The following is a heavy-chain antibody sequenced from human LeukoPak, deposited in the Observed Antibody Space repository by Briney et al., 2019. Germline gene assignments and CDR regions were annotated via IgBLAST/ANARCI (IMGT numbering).Heavy chain of an antibody. D-gene: IGHD2-15*01. CDR1: GGTFSSYT. CDR3: ARDPGYCSGGSCSYYYYYMDV. V-gene: IGHV1-69*04. CDR2: IIPILGIA. J-gene: IGHJ6*03. Sequence: ASVKVSCKASGGTFSSYTISWVRQAPGQGLEWMGRIIPILGIANYAQKFQGRVTITADKSTSTAYMELSSLRSEDTAVYYCARDPGYCSGGSCSYYYYYMDVWGKGTTVTVSS.